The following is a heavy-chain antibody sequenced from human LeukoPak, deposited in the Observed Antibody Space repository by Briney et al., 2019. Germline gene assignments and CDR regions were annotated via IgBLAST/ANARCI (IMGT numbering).Heavy chain of an antibody. Sequence: ASVKVSCKASGYTFTSYGISWVRQAPGQGLEWMGWISAYNGNTNYAQKLQGRVTMTTDTSTSTAYMELSRLRSDDTAVYYCARDGYGETYYYGSGSYYTVVFWGQGTLVTVSS. CDR3: ARDGYGETYYYGSGSYYTVVF. CDR1: GYTFTSYG. D-gene: IGHD3-10*01. J-gene: IGHJ4*02. CDR2: ISAYNGNT. V-gene: IGHV1-18*01.